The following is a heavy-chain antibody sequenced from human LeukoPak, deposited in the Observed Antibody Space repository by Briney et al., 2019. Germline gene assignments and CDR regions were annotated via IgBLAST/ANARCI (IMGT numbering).Heavy chain of an antibody. J-gene: IGHJ6*02. CDR3: AREGRYYYYGMDV. CDR2: ISSSSSYI. CDR1: GFTFSSYS. V-gene: IGHV3-21*01. Sequence: PGGSLRLSCAVSGFTFSSYSMNWVRQAPGKGLEWVSSISSSSSYIYYADSVKGRFTISRDNAKNSLYLQMNSLRAEDTAVYYCAREGRYYYYGMDVWGQGTTVTVSS.